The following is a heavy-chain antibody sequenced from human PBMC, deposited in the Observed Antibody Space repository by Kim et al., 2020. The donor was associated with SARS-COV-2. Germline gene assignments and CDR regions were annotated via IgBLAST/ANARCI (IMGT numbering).Heavy chain of an antibody. CDR1: GGSFSGYW. J-gene: IGHJ4*02. CDR3: ARLYVAVAFDS. Sequence: SETLSLTCAVYGGSFSGYWWSWLRQPPGKGLEWVGEINHKGDTNYNPSLKSRITMSVDTSKSQFSLKLSSMSAADTAVYYCARLYVAVAFDSWGQGTLVTVSS. D-gene: IGHD6-19*01. V-gene: IGHV4-34*01. CDR2: INHKGDT.